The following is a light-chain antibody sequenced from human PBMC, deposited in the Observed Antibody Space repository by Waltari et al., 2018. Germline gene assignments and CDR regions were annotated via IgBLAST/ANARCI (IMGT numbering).Light chain of an antibody. V-gene: IGLV2-14*03. Sequence: QSDLPQPASMSGSPGQPITISCTGTRSDVGVYTHVSWYQEYPGKAPKLIIYDVKNRPSGVSNRFSGSKSGNTASLTISGLQAEDEADYYCSSYTSTSTVLFGGGTKVTVL. J-gene: IGLJ2*01. CDR2: DVK. CDR3: SSYTSTSTVL. CDR1: RSDVGVYTH.